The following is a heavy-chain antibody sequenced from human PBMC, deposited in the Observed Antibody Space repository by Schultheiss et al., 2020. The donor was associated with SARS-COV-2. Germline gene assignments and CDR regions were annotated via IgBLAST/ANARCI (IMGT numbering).Heavy chain of an antibody. V-gene: IGHV3-23*01. CDR1: GFTFSSYS. J-gene: IGHJ4*02. Sequence: GGSLRLSCAASGFTFSSYSMNWVRQAPGKGLEWVSSISGGSTYYADSVKGRFTISRDNSKNTLYLQMNSLRTEDTAVYYCAKDYYGSGTYPDYWGQGTLVTVSS. CDR3: AKDYYGSGTYPDY. D-gene: IGHD3-10*01. CDR2: ISGGST.